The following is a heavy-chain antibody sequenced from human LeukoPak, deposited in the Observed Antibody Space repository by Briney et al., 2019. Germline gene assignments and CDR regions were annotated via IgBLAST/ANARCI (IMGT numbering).Heavy chain of an antibody. CDR3: ASILRYFDWLLSGGYYFDY. D-gene: IGHD3-9*01. CDR2: IYYSGST. Sequence: ASETLSLTCTVSGGSISSSSYYWGWIRQPPGKGLEWIGSIYYSGSTYYNPSLKSRVTISVDTSKNQFSLKLSSVTAADTAVYYCASILRYFDWLLSGGYYFDYWGQGTLVTVSS. J-gene: IGHJ4*02. V-gene: IGHV4-39*01. CDR1: GGSISSSSYY.